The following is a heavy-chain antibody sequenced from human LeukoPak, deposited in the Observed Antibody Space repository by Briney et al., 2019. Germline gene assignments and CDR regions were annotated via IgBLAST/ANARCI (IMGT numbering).Heavy chain of an antibody. CDR1: GYSFTSYG. CDR2: SSPFTGHT. Sequence: GASVKVSCKASGYSFTSYGISWVRQAPGQGLEWMGWSSPFTGHTYYTPKVQGRITMTTDSSTGTAKMELRSLRSDDTAVYFCARDSPNWNLNIDYYYGMDVWGQGTTVTVSS. D-gene: IGHD1-1*01. V-gene: IGHV1-18*01. J-gene: IGHJ6*02. CDR3: ARDSPNWNLNIDYYYGMDV.